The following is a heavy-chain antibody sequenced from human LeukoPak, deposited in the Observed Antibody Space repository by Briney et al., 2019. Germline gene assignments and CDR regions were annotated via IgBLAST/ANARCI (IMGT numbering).Heavy chain of an antibody. CDR3: ASKVGRAAAGSPSRHY. CDR2: ISSSGSTI. Sequence: GGSLRLSCAASGFTFSSYEMHWVRQAPGKGLEWVSYISSSGSTIYYADSVKGRFTISRDNAKNSLYLQMNSLRAEDTAVYYCASKVGRAAAGSPSRHYWGQGTLVTVSS. CDR1: GFTFSSYE. J-gene: IGHJ4*02. D-gene: IGHD6-13*01. V-gene: IGHV3-48*03.